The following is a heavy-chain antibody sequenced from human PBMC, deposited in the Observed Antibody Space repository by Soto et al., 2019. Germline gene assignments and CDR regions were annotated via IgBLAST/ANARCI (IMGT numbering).Heavy chain of an antibody. V-gene: IGHV4-61*01. J-gene: IGHJ2*01. Sequence: QVQLQESGPGLVKPSETLSLTCTVSGGSVSSGSFYWNWIRQSPGKGLEWIGYIYYTGVTIYNPSFNSRVTSEEDRSKIQYSLHLRSETAADTAVYYGARDNNFYGSGRRRWYFDLWGRCVLVTVSS. CDR2: IYYTGVT. CDR3: ARDNNFYGSGRRRWYFDL. CDR1: GGSVSSGSFY. D-gene: IGHD3-10*01.